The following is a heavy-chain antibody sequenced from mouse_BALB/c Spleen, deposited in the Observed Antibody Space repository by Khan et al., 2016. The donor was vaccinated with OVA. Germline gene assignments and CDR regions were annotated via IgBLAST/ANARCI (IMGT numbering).Heavy chain of an antibody. CDR3: ARSSGNWWFAY. Sequence: QIQLVQSGPELKKPGETVKISCKASGYTFTNYGMNWVKQAPGKGLKWMGWINTYTGEPTYAEDFKGRIAFSLETSASTAYLQINNLKNEDTATYYCARSSGNWWFAYWGQGTLVTVSA. V-gene: IGHV9-3-1*01. D-gene: IGHD2-1*01. CDR1: GYTFTNYG. CDR2: INTYTGEP. J-gene: IGHJ3*01.